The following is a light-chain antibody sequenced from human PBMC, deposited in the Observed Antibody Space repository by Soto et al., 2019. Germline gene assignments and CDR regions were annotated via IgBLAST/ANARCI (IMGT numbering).Light chain of an antibody. V-gene: IGKV3-11*01. CDR3: KQRKNWPRT. CDR2: DAI. CDR1: QTITT. Sequence: EIVLTQSPATLSLSPGERATLSFSASQTITTLAWYQRNPGQAPRLVIYDAIRRALGIQARFSGVGSGTDFPLTIRSLEPEEFAVYYCKQRKNWPRTFGQGTKVDIK. J-gene: IGKJ1*01.